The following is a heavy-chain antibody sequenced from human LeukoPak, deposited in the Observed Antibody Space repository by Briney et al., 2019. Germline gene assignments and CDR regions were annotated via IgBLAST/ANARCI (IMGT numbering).Heavy chain of an antibody. CDR1: GFTFSSYA. Sequence: PGGSLRLSCAASGFTFSSYAMSWVRQAPGKGLEWVSAISSRGGSTYYADSVKGRFTIPRDNSKNTLYLQMNSLRAEDTAVYYCANYYDSSGYLLFGYYFDYWGQGTLVIVSS. CDR2: ISSRGGST. V-gene: IGHV3-23*01. J-gene: IGHJ4*02. CDR3: ANYYDSSGYLLFGYYFDY. D-gene: IGHD3-22*01.